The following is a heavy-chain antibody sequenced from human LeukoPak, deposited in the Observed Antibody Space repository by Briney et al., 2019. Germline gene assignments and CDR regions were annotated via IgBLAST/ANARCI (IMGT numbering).Heavy chain of an antibody. D-gene: IGHD2-2*01. CDR1: GGSISSSYS. Sequence: PSETLSLTCTVSGGSISSSYSYWGWIRQPPGKGLEWVSSISTSRSYIYYADSVKGRFTISRDNAKNSLYLQMNSLRAEDTAVYFCARSGYSSTWYLQNFELDYWGQGTLVTVSS. CDR2: ISTSRSYI. CDR3: ARSGYSSTWYLQNFELDY. J-gene: IGHJ4*02. V-gene: IGHV3-21*01.